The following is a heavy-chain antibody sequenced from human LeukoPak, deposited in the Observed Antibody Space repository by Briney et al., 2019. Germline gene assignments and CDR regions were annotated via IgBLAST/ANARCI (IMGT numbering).Heavy chain of an antibody. J-gene: IGHJ4*02. Sequence: ASVKVSCKASGYTFTSYGISWVRQAPAQGLEWMGWISAYNGNTNYAQKLQGRVTMTTDTSTSTAYMELRSLRSDDTAVYYCARVPLIVVVPAALSGDYWGQGTLVTVSS. CDR3: ARVPLIVVVPAALSGDY. D-gene: IGHD2-2*01. V-gene: IGHV1-18*04. CDR2: ISAYNGNT. CDR1: GYTFTSYG.